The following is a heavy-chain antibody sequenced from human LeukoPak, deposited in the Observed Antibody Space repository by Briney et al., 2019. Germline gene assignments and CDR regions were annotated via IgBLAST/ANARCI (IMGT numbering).Heavy chain of an antibody. CDR2: IKQDGSEK. CDR3: ARDDCSSISCYHNWFDP. D-gene: IGHD2-2*01. V-gene: IGHV3-7*01. J-gene: IGHJ5*02. CDR1: GFTFSGHA. Sequence: GGSLRLSCAASGFTFSGHAMSWVRQAPGKGLEWVANIKQDGSEKYYVDSVKGRFTISRDNAKNSLYLQMNSLRAEDTAVYYCARDDCSSISCYHNWFDPWGQGTLVTVSS.